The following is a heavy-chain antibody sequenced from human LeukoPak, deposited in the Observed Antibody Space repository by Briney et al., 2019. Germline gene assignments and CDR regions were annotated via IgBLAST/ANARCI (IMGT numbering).Heavy chain of an antibody. V-gene: IGHV2-5*04. CDR2: MYSTDDK. CDR1: GFSVTASEVG. J-gene: IGHJ4*02. D-gene: IGHD1-7*01. Sequence: SGPTLVKPAQTLTLTCSVSGFSVTASEVGVGWIRQPPGKALEWLALMYSTDDKRYTPSLNSRVSITKDSSKNQMVLTMTNMDPVDTATYYCVRGTVEGGFDYWGRGTLVTVSS. CDR3: VRGTVEGGFDY.